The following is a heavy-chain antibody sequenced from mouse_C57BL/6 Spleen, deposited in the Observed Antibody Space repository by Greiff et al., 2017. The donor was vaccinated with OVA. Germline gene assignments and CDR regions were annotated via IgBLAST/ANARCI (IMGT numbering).Heavy chain of an antibody. CDR1: GYAFSSSW. CDR2: IYPGDGDT. V-gene: IGHV1-82*01. J-gene: IGHJ2*01. D-gene: IGHD3-2*02. Sequence: VQLQQSGPELVKPGASVKISCKASGYAFSSSWMNRVKQRPGKGLEWIGRIYPGDGDTNYNGKFKGKATLTADKSSSTAYMQLSSLTSEDSAVYFCARGGTAQATFDYWGQGTTLTVSS. CDR3: ARGGTAQATFDY.